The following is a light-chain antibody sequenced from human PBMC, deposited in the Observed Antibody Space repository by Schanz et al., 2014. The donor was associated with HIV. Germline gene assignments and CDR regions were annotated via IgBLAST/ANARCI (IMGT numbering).Light chain of an antibody. CDR3: QQYGSSPVT. CDR2: GAS. CDR1: QSISTH. V-gene: IGKV3-20*01. Sequence: EIVLTQSPGTLSLSPGEVGTLSCRASQSISTHLAWYQQKPGQAPTLLIYGASKRATGIPDRFIGSGSGTDFTLTISRVEPEDFAVYYCQQYGSSPVTFGGGTKVEIK. J-gene: IGKJ4*01.